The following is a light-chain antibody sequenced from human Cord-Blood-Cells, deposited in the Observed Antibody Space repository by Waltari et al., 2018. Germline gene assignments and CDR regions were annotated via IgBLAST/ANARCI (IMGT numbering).Light chain of an antibody. V-gene: IGKV3-20*01. J-gene: IGKJ1*01. CDR1: QSVSSSY. CDR3: QQYGSSRT. CDR2: GAS. Sequence: EIVLTQSPGTLSLSPGERATLSCRASQSVSSSYLAWDQQKPGQAPRLLIYGASSRATGIPDRFSGSGCGTDFTHTISRLEPEEFAVYYCQQYGSSRTFGQGTNLEI.